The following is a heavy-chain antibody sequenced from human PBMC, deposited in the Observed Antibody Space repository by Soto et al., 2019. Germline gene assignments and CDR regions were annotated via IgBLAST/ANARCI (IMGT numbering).Heavy chain of an antibody. V-gene: IGHV4-30-2*01. D-gene: IGHD5-12*01. J-gene: IGHJ4*02. CDR3: AAGGGLPRYD. CDR2: IYHSGST. Sequence: PSETLCLTCAVSGGSISSCGYSWSWIRQPPGKGLEWIGYIYHSGSTYYNPSLKSRVTISVDRSKNQFSLKLSSVTAADTAVYYCAAGGGLPRYDWGQGTLVTVSS. CDR1: GGSISSCGYS.